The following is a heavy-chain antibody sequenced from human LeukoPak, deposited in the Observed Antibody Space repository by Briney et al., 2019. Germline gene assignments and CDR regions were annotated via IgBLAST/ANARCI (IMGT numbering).Heavy chain of an antibody. CDR3: ARDTRYSSRRPI. D-gene: IGHD6-13*01. V-gene: IGHV3-48*01. Sequence: PGGSLRLSCAASGFTFSSYSMNWVRRAPGKGLEGVSYISSSSSTIYYADSVKGRFTISRHNAKNSLYLQMNSLRAEDTAVYYCARDTRYSSRRPIWGQGTMVTVS. J-gene: IGHJ3*02. CDR1: GFTFSSYS. CDR2: ISSSSSTI.